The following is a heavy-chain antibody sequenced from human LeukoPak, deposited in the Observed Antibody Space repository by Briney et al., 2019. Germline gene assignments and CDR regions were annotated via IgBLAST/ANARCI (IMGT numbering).Heavy chain of an antibody. CDR2: IKNDGTVK. Sequence: GGSLTLSCAASGFTFSYHWMTWVRQAPGKGLEWVANIKNDGTVKNYVDSVKGRFTISRDNSKNTLYLQMNSLRAEDTAVYYCARVGDYGDSFDYWGQGTLVTVSS. V-gene: IGHV3-7*01. CDR1: GFTFSYHW. CDR3: ARVGDYGDSFDY. D-gene: IGHD4-17*01. J-gene: IGHJ4*02.